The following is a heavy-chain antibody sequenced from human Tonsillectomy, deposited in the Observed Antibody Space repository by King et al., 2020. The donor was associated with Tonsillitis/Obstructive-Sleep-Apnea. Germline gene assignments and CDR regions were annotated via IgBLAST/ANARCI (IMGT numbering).Heavy chain of an antibody. CDR2: IYYSGST. J-gene: IGHJ4*02. D-gene: IGHD2-2*01. V-gene: IGHV4-31*03. Sequence: VQLQESGPGLVKPSQTLSLTCTVSGGSISSGGYYWSWIRQHPGKGLEWIGCIYYSGSTYYNPSLKSRVTISVDTSKNQFSLKLSSVTAADTAVYYCARESNQDIVVVPEYNWGQGTLVTVSS. CDR3: ARESNQDIVVVPEYN. CDR1: GGSISSGGYY.